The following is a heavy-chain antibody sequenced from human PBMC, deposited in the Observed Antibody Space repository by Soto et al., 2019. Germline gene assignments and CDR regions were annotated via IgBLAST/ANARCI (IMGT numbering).Heavy chain of an antibody. CDR3: ARLSGDGYFYLFDY. Sequence: SETLSLTCAVSGGSSSSSNWWSWVRQPPGKGLEWIGEIYHSGSTNYNPSLKSRVTISVDKSKNQFSLKLSSVTAADTAVYYCARLSGDGYFYLFDYSGQRTLVPVSS. CDR1: GGSSSSSNW. D-gene: IGHD5-12*01. V-gene: IGHV4-4*02. J-gene: IGHJ4*02. CDR2: IYHSGST.